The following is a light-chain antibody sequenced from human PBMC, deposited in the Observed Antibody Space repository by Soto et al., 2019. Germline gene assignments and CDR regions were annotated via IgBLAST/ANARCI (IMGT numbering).Light chain of an antibody. CDR1: QSVSSSY. Sequence: EIVLTQSPGTLSLSPGERATLSCRASQSVSSSYLAWYQQKPGQAPRLLMYGASSRATGIPDRFSGSGSGTDFTLTISRLEPEDFAVYYCQQYGSSPQTFGQGTKLEI. V-gene: IGKV3-20*01. CDR2: GAS. J-gene: IGKJ2*01. CDR3: QQYGSSPQT.